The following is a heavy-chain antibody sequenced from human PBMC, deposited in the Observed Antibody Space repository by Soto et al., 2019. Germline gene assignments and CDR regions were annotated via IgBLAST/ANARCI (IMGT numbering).Heavy chain of an antibody. CDR3: ASLIAMIVVVPPP. CDR1: GFTFSSYE. V-gene: IGHV3-48*03. Sequence: GGSLRLSCAASGFTFSSYEMNWVRQAPGKGLEWVSYISSSGSTIYYADSVKGRFTISRDNAKNSLYLQMNSLRAEDTAVYYCASLIAMIVVVPPPWGQGTLVTVSS. D-gene: IGHD3-22*01. CDR2: ISSSGSTI. J-gene: IGHJ5*02.